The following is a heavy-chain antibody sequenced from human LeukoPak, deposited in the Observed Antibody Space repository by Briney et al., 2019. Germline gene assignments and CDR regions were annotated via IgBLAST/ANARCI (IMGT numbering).Heavy chain of an antibody. CDR1: GHRFSAFA. V-gene: IGHV3-23*01. CDR2: ISGSGGRT. CDR3: ATGHSDFGTGFDL. D-gene: IGHD4-17*01. Sequence: SGGSLRLSCAPSGHRFSAFALSSVRQAPGKGLECVSVISGSGGRTYFAESVKARFTISRDNSENTLYLQMNSLTADDTAVYYCATGHSDFGTGFDLWGQGTLVTVS. J-gene: IGHJ4*02.